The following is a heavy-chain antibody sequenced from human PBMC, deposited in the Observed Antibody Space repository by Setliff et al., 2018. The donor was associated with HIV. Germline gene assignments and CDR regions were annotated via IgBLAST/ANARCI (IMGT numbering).Heavy chain of an antibody. V-gene: IGHV3-23*01. J-gene: IGHJ4*02. CDR3: AKEGSNWYPPNYFDY. D-gene: IGHD4-4*01. CDR1: GGSISTYY. Sequence: ETLSLTCTVSGGSISTYYWSWVRQAPGKGLEWVSVISGSGGSTFYADSVKGRFTISRDNSKNMLYLQMNSLRTEDTAVYYCAKEGSNWYPPNYFDYWGQGTLVTVSS. CDR2: ISGSGGST.